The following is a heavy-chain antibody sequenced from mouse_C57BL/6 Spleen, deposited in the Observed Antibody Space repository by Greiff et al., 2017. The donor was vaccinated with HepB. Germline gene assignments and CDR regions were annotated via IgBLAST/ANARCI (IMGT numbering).Heavy chain of an antibody. CDR3: ARDYYYGSSLWYFDV. D-gene: IGHD1-1*01. Sequence: EESGPGLVKPSQSLSLTCSVTGYSITSGYYWNWIRQFPGNKLEWMGYISYDGSNNYNPSLKNRISITRDTSKNQFFLKLNSVTTEDTATYYCARDYYYGSSLWYFDVWGTGTTVTVSS. CDR1: GYSITSGYY. J-gene: IGHJ1*03. V-gene: IGHV3-6*01. CDR2: ISYDGSN.